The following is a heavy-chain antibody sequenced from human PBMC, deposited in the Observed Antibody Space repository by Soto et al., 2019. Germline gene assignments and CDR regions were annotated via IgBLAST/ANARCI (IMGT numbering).Heavy chain of an antibody. CDR3: ARGGIAIFGVVDY. CDR1: GYTFTDYY. CDR2: INPKSGGA. V-gene: IGHV1-2*02. Sequence: QVQVVQSGTEVKKPGASVKVSCRASGYTFTDYYVHWVRQAPGQGLEWMGWINPKSGGANYAQKFRGRVTMTRDTSIGTAYMELNRLTFDDTAVYYCARGGIAIFGVVDYWGQGTPVTVSS. J-gene: IGHJ4*02. D-gene: IGHD3-3*01.